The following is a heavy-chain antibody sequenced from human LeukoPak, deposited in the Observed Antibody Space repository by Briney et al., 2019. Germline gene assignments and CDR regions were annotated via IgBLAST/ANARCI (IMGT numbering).Heavy chain of an antibody. J-gene: IGHJ3*02. Sequence: ASVKVSCKASGYTFTIFGVSCVRHASGRGREWKEWISAYNGNTNYAQKLQGRVTMTTDTSTSTAYMELRSLRSDDTAVYYCARDRLNGDYWAFDIWGQGTMVTVSS. D-gene: IGHD4-17*01. CDR1: GYTFTIFG. CDR3: ARDRLNGDYWAFDI. CDR2: ISAYNGNT. V-gene: IGHV1-18*01.